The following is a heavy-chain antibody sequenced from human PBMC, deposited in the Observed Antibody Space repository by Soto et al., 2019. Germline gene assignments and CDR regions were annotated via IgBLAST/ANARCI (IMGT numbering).Heavy chain of an antibody. V-gene: IGHV3-48*02. CDR3: ARGRVGTAYFDY. D-gene: IGHD2-21*02. Sequence: GGSLRLSCAASGLTFTSNSMNWVRQAPGKGLEWISYITSSSSTIYYADSVKGRFTISRDNAKNSLYLQMNSLRDDDTAVYYCARGRVGTAYFDYWGQGALVTAPQ. J-gene: IGHJ4*02. CDR1: GLTFTSNS. CDR2: ITSSSSTI.